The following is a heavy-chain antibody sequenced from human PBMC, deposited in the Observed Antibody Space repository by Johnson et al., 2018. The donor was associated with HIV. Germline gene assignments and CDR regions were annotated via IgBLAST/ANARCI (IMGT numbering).Heavy chain of an antibody. Sequence: QVQLVESGGGVVQPGRSLRLSCAASGFTFSSYGMHWVRQAPGKGLEWVAVISYDGSNTYYADSVKGRFTISRDNSKNTLYLQMNSLRAEDTAVYYCAKASHWAFDIWGQGTMVTVSS. CDR3: AKASHWAFDI. D-gene: IGHD1-1*01. V-gene: IGHV3-30*18. CDR1: GFTFSSYG. J-gene: IGHJ3*02. CDR2: ISYDGSNT.